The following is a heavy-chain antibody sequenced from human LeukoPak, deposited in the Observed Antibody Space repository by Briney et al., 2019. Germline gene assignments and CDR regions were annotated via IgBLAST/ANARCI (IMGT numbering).Heavy chain of an antibody. CDR2: IYYSGTT. CDR1: GGSISSSRYY. D-gene: IGHD3-16*01. V-gene: IGHV4-39*01. CDR3: ARCSYGGEDWFDP. J-gene: IGHJ5*02. Sequence: KPSETLSLTCAVSGGSISSSRYYWAWIRQPPGKGPEWIGSIYYSGTTYYSSSLKSRVTIFLDASKNQFSLKLTSLTAADTAVYYCARCSYGGEDWFDPWGQGTLVTVSS.